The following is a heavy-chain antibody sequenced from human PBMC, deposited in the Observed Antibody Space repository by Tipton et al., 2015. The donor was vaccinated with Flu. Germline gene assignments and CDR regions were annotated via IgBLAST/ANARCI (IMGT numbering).Heavy chain of an antibody. CDR3: ARDTRVVVVAATYYYYYGMDV. D-gene: IGHD2-15*01. Sequence: LSLTCAVYGGSFSGYYWSWVRQAPGKGLEWVSYISSSGSTIYYADSVKGRFTISRDNAKNSPYLQMNSLRAEDTAVYYCARDTRVVVVAATYYYYYGMDVWGQGP. V-gene: IGHV3-11*04. CDR1: GGSFSGYY. CDR2: ISSSGSTI. J-gene: IGHJ6*02.